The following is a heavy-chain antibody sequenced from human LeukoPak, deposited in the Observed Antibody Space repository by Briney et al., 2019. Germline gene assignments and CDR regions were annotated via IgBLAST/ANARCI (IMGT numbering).Heavy chain of an antibody. D-gene: IGHD3-10*01. J-gene: IGHJ2*01. CDR3: VKLAAPGAIWYFDL. CDR2: ISSNGGST. Sequence: PGGSLRLSCAASGFTFSNYAMNWVRQAPGKGLKDVSAISSNGGSTYYADSVKGRFTISRDNSKNTLYLQMSSLRTEDSAIYYCVKLAAPGAIWYFDLWGRGTLVTVSS. V-gene: IGHV3-64D*09. CDR1: GFTFSNYA.